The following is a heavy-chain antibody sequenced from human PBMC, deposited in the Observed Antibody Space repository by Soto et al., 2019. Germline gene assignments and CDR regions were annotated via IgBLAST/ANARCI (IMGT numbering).Heavy chain of an antibody. CDR2: IIPILGIA. V-gene: IGHV1-69*08. D-gene: IGHD5-12*01. CDR3: WRDSGQVLQGGFPPPREFDY. Sequence: QVQLVQSGAEVKKPGSSVKVSCKASGGTFSSYTISWVRQAPGQGLEWMGRIIPILGIANYAQKFQGRGTNTADKTPKTAYMELDNPGSEDKARYLCWRDSGQVLQGGFPPPREFDYWGQGTLVTVSS. CDR1: GGTFSSYT. J-gene: IGHJ4*02.